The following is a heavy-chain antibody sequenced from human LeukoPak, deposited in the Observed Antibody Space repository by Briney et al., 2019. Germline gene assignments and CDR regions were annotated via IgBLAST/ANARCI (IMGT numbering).Heavy chain of an antibody. V-gene: IGHV3-43*01. J-gene: IGHJ3*02. CDR1: GFTFDDYT. CDR3: AKDIGRYCSGGSCYSGGASDI. D-gene: IGHD2-15*01. Sequence: GGSLRLSCAASGFTFDDYTMHWVRQAPGKGLEWVSLISWDGGSTYYADSVKGRFTISRDNSKNSLYLQMNSLRTEDTALYYCAKDIGRYCSGGSCYSGGASDIWGQGTMVTVSS. CDR2: ISWDGGST.